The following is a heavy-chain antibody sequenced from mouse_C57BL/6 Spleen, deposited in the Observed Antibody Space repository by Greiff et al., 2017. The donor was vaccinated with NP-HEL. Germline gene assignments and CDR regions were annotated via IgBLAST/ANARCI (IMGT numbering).Heavy chain of an antibody. CDR3: ARKEAYYGNYVYAMDY. CDR1: GYAFSSYW. D-gene: IGHD2-10*01. V-gene: IGHV1-80*01. J-gene: IGHJ4*01. Sequence: QVQLQQSGAELVKPGASVKISCKASGYAFSSYWMNWVKQRPGKGLEWIGQIYPGDGDTNYNGKFKGKATLTADKSSSTAYMQLSSLTSEDSAVYFFARKEAYYGNYVYAMDYWGQGTSVTVSS. CDR2: IYPGDGDT.